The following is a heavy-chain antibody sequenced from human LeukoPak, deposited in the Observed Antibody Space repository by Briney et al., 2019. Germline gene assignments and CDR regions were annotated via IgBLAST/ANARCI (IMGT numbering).Heavy chain of an antibody. CDR2: ISLSSGTI. J-gene: IGHJ4*02. CDR1: GFTFSSYC. Sequence: GGSLRLSCAASGFTFSSYCMNWVRQAPGKGLEWISYISLSSGTIYYADSVKGRFTISRDNAKNSLYLQMNSLRDEDTAVYYCARCAERIHDPENYFDYWGQGTLVTVSS. D-gene: IGHD1-1*01. V-gene: IGHV3-48*02. CDR3: ARCAERIHDPENYFDY.